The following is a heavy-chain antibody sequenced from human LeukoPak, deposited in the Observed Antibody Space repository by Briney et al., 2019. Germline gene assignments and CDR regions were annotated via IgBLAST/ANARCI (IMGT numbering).Heavy chain of an antibody. Sequence: ASVTVSCKASGGTFSSYAISWVRQAPGQGLEWMGGIIPILGIANYAQKFQGRVTITADKSTSTAYMELSSLRSEDTAVYCCARDPLGIVVVPAAIRTAWFGPWGQGTLVTVSS. CDR3: ARDPLGIVVVPAAIRTAWFGP. V-gene: IGHV1-69*10. D-gene: IGHD2-2*03. CDR1: GGTFSSYA. CDR2: IIPILGIA. J-gene: IGHJ5*02.